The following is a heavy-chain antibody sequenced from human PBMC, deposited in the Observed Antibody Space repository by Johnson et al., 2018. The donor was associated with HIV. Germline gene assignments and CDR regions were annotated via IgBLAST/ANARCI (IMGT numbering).Heavy chain of an antibody. V-gene: IGHV3-53*01. CDR3: ARELPGGDAFDI. Sequence: VQLVESGGGLIQPGGSLRLSCAASGFTVSSNYMTWVRQAPGKGLERVSVIYSGGSTYYTDSVKGRFTISRDNSKNTLYLQMNSLRAEDTAVYYCARELPGGDAFDIWGQGTMVTVSS. J-gene: IGHJ3*02. CDR2: IYSGGST. CDR1: GFTVSSNY. D-gene: IGHD2-15*01.